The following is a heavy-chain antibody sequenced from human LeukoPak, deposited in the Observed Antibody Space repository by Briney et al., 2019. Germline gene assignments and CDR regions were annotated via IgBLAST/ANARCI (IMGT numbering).Heavy chain of an antibody. CDR3: ARVQWGSLVAIDY. Sequence: GGSLRLSCAASGFTFSSYWMHWVRQAPGKGLVWVSRIDNYGSSPSYADSVKGRFTISRDNAKNTLYLQMNSLRAEDTAVYYCARVQWGSLVAIDYWGQGTLVTVSS. CDR1: GFTFSSYW. D-gene: IGHD5-12*01. V-gene: IGHV3-74*01. CDR2: IDNYGSSP. J-gene: IGHJ4*02.